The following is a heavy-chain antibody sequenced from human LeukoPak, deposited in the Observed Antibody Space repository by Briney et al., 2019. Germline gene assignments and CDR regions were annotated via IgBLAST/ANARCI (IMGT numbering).Heavy chain of an antibody. J-gene: IGHJ3*02. V-gene: IGHV3-21*01. CDR2: ITISSSSI. D-gene: IGHD2-21*01. Sequence: GGSLRLSCAASGFGFSSYTMNWVRQAPGKGLEWVSSITISSSSIYYADSLKGRFTISRDNAKNSLYLQMNSLGAEDTAVYYCARDTDSWAFDIWGQGTMVTVSS. CDR3: ARDTDSWAFDI. CDR1: GFGFSSYT.